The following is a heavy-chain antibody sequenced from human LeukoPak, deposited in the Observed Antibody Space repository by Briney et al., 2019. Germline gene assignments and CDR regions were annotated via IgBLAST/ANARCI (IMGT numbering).Heavy chain of an antibody. CDR2: IYYSGST. CDR1: GGSISSSSYY. J-gene: IGHJ6*03. V-gene: IGHV4-39*07. CDR3: ARDPSFYYMDV. D-gene: IGHD2-15*01. Sequence: SETLSLTCTASGGSISSSSYYWGWIRQPPGKGLEWIGSIYYSGSTYYNPSLKSRVTISVDTSKNQFSLKLSSVTAADTAVYYCARDPSFYYMDVWGKGTTVTVSS.